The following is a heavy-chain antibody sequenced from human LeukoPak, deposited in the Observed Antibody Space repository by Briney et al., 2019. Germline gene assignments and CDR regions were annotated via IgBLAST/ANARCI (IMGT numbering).Heavy chain of an antibody. CDR2: IKQDGSEK. V-gene: IGHV3-7*01. J-gene: IGHJ4*02. CDR1: GFTFSIYW. D-gene: IGHD3-22*01. Sequence: GGSLRLSCVASGFTFSIYWVTWVRQAPGKGLEWVGNIKQDGSEKYYMDSVKGRFTISRDNSKNTLYLQMNSLRAEDTAVYYCAKADRRWATYYYDTSGYYYDYWGQGTLVTVSS. CDR3: AKADRRWATYYYDTSGYYYDY.